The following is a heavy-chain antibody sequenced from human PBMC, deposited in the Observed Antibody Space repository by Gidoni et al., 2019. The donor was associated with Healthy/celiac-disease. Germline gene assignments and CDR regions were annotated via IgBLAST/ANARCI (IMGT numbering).Heavy chain of an antibody. D-gene: IGHD1-26*01. Sequence: EVQLLESGGGLVQPGGSLRLSCAASGFTFSSYAMSWVRQAPGKGLEWVSAISGSGGSTYYADSVKGRFTISRDNSKNTLYLQMNSLRAEDTAVYYCAKDLGGSYIEGGRCYFDYWGQGTLVTVSS. V-gene: IGHV3-23*01. CDR1: GFTFSSYA. CDR3: AKDLGGSYIEGGRCYFDY. J-gene: IGHJ4*02. CDR2: ISGSGGST.